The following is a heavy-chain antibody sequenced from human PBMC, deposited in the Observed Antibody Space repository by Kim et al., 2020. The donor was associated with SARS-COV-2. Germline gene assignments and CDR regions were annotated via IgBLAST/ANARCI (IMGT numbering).Heavy chain of an antibody. V-gene: IGHV3-23*01. D-gene: IGHD5-18*01. CDR2: ISGGANNK. J-gene: IGHJ6*01. CDR3: AKMVSMDGYKYVYYYAM. Sequence: GGSLRLSCVASGFTFDTYAMSWVRQAPGKGLEWVSAISGGANNKFYADSVRGRFTISRDNAKNMLYLQMNSLRDEDTAVYYCAKMVSMDGYKYVYYYAM. CDR1: GFTFDTYA.